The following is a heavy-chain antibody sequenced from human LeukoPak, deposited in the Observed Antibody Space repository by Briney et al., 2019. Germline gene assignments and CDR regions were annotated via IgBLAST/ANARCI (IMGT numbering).Heavy chain of an antibody. CDR3: ASQRFLEWLFSRGGAFDI. Sequence: PSETLSLTCTVSAGSISSSSYYWGWIRQPPGKGLEWIGSTYYSGRTYYNPSLKSRVTISVDTSKNQFSLKLSSVTAADTAVYYCASQRFLEWLFSRGGAFDIWGQGTMVTVSS. CDR2: TYYSGRT. D-gene: IGHD3-3*01. V-gene: IGHV4-39*01. CDR1: AGSISSSSYY. J-gene: IGHJ3*02.